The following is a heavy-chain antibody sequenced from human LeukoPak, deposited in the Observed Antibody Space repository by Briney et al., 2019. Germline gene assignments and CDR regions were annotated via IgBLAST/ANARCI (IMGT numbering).Heavy chain of an antibody. V-gene: IGHV3-30*02. CDR3: AKDWRSGGEACHYGSRSFFDS. D-gene: IGHD3-10*01. CDR2: ICYDGWKK. J-gene: IGHJ4*02. Sequence: GWSVTVSCLGSGFIFSEYVMHWVRQAAAKGLEGVRCICYDGWKKKSAAFVKDRITNSRDNSKNTLYLQMNNLTPEDATVHHCAKDWRSGGEACHYGSRSFFDSWGQGTLVVVSS. CDR1: GFIFSEYV.